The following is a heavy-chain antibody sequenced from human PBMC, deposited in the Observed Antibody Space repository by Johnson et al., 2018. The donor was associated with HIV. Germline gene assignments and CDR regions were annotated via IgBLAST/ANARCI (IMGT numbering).Heavy chain of an antibody. CDR3: ARGYGVYETSFDV. Sequence: QVYLVESGGGVVQPGRSLRLSCAASGFSFSSYSMHWVRQAPGKGLEWVAVISYDGSNKYYADSVKGRFTISRDSSKNTLYLQMNSLKTEDTAVYYCARGYGVYETSFDVWGQGTMVTVSS. J-gene: IGHJ3*01. CDR2: ISYDGSNK. V-gene: IGHV3-30-3*01. CDR1: GFSFSSYS. D-gene: IGHD5/OR15-5a*01.